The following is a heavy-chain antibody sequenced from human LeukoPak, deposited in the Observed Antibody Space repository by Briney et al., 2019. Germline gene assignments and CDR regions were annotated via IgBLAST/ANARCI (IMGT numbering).Heavy chain of an antibody. CDR3: ARGLGYCRGGACSV. D-gene: IGHD2-15*01. J-gene: IGHJ4*02. CDR1: GFTFSSFW. Sequence: GGSLRLSCAASGFTFSSFWMHWVRQAPGKGLVWVSRINTDGSSTNYADSVKGRFTISRDNAKNTLFLQMNSLRAGDTAVYYCARGLGYCRGGACSVWGQGTLVTVSS. CDR2: INTDGSST. V-gene: IGHV3-74*01.